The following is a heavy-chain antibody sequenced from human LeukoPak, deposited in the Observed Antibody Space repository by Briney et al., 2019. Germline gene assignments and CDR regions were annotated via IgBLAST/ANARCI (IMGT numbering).Heavy chain of an antibody. CDR1: GFSFNSYG. CDR2: INSDGSST. Sequence: PGGSLRLSCAASGFSFNSYGMLWVRQAPGKGLVWVSRINSDGSSTSYADSVKGRFTISRDNAKNTLYLQMNSLRAEDTAVYYCARDTYTSGWYDYWGQGTLVTVSS. V-gene: IGHV3-74*01. CDR3: ARDTYTSGWYDY. D-gene: IGHD6-19*01. J-gene: IGHJ4*02.